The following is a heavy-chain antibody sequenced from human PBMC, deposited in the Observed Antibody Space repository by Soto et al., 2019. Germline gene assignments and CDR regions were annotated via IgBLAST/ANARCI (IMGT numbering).Heavy chain of an antibody. CDR1: GGSVSSGSYH. V-gene: IGHV4-61*01. CDR3: SRGNDFWTNWFDP. CDR2: IYYSGST. Sequence: SSEPLSLTCTVSGGSVSSGSYHWSWIRQPPGKGLEWIGYIYYSGSTNYNPSLKSRVTISVDTSKNQFSLKLGSVTAADTAVYYCSRGNDFWTNWFDPCGQGTLVTVSS. D-gene: IGHD3-3*01. J-gene: IGHJ5*02.